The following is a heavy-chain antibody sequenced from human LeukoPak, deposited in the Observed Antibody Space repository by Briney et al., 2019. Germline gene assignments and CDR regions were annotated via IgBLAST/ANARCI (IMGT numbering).Heavy chain of an antibody. D-gene: IGHD3-10*01. CDR3: AGGVWFGDINY. CDR1: GFTVSSNY. CDR2: IYSGGST. Sequence: GGSLTLSCAASGFTVSSNYMSWVRQAPGKGLEGVSVIYSGGSTYYADSVKGRFTISRDNSKNTLYLQMNSLRAEDTAVYYCAGGVWFGDINYWGQGTLVTVSS. V-gene: IGHV3-53*01. J-gene: IGHJ4*02.